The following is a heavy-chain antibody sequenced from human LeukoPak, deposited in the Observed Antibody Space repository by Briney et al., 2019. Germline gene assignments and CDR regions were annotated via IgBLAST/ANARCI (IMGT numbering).Heavy chain of an antibody. CDR2: IYYSGST. Sequence: PSETLSLTCTVSGDSLSSYYWSWIRQPPGKGLEWIGYIYYSGSTNYNPSLKSRVTISVDPSKNQFSLKLRSVTAADTAVYYCARGDGDRDFDVWGRGTMVTVSS. D-gene: IGHD4-17*01. V-gene: IGHV4-59*01. CDR3: ARGDGDRDFDV. J-gene: IGHJ2*01. CDR1: GDSLSSYY.